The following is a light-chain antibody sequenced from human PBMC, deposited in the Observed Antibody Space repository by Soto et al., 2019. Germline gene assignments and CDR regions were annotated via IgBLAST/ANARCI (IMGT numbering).Light chain of an antibody. J-gene: IGKJ1*01. Sequence: DIQMTQSPSSLSASVGDRVTITCRASQSISSYLNWYQQKPGKAPKLLIYAASSLQSGVPSRFSGSGSETEFTLTISSLQPEDFATYYCLQHDTYPLTFGQGTKVDIK. CDR1: QSISSY. CDR2: AAS. V-gene: IGKV1-17*01. CDR3: LQHDTYPLT.